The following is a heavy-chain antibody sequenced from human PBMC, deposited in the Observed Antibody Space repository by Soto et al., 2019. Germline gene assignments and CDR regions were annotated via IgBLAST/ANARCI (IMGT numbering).Heavy chain of an antibody. CDR1: GFTFSKYA. Sequence: GGSLRLSCAASGFTFSKYAMTWARQAPGKGLEWVSAISYNGGGTYYVDSVKGRFTISRDNSKNTLYLQMNSLRAEDTAVYYCARYYYDSSGYYPLWGQGTLVTVSS. V-gene: IGHV3-23*01. CDR2: ISYNGGGT. J-gene: IGHJ4*02. CDR3: ARYYYDSSGYYPL. D-gene: IGHD3-22*01.